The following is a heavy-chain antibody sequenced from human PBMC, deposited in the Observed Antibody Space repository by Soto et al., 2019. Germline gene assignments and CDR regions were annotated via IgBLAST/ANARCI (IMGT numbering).Heavy chain of an antibody. J-gene: IGHJ5*02. CDR1: GGSFSGYY. CDR2: INHSGST. V-gene: IGHV4-34*01. CDR3: ARVGQKNRYSGYVEWFDP. D-gene: IGHD5-12*01. Sequence: SETLSLTCAVYGGSFSGYYWSWIRQPPGKGLEWIGEINHSGSTNYNPSLKSRVTISVDTSKNQFSLKLSSVTAADTAVYYCARVGQKNRYSGYVEWFDPWGQGTLVTVSS.